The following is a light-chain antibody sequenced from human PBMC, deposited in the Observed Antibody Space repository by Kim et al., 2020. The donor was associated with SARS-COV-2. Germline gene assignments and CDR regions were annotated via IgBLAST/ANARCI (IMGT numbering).Light chain of an antibody. Sequence: EIALTQSPGTLSLSPGESATLSCRARQSVSANCLAWYQQRPGQPPRLLIYAASSRATGIPDRFSGRGSGTDFTLTINRLGPEDSAVYYCQRYDSPHWTFGQGTKVDIK. CDR1: QSVSANC. CDR2: AAS. V-gene: IGKV3-20*01. CDR3: QRYDSPHWT. J-gene: IGKJ1*01.